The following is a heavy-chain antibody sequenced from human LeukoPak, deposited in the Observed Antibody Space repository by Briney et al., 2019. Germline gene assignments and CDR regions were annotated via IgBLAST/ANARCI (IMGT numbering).Heavy chain of an antibody. CDR1: GYTFTCYY. Sequence: GASVKVFCKASGYTFTCYYMHWVRQAPGQGLEWMGWINPNSGGTNYAQKFQGRVTMTRDTSISTAYMELSRLRSDDTAVYYCARSSSSPAHGNWFDPWGQGTLVTVSS. CDR2: INPNSGGT. V-gene: IGHV1-2*02. J-gene: IGHJ5*02. CDR3: ARSSSSPAHGNWFDP. D-gene: IGHD6-13*01.